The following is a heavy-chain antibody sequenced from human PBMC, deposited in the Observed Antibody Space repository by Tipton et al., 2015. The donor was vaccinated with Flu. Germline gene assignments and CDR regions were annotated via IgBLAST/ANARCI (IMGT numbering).Heavy chain of an antibody. CDR2: IFHSGTT. D-gene: IGHD5-18*01. CDR3: ARIRADTLSFDY. J-gene: IGHJ4*02. CDR1: GYSISSGYY. V-gene: IGHV4-38-2*01. Sequence: LRLSCRVSGYSISSGYYWAWIRQPPGKGLEWIETIFHSGTTYYNPSLKSRVTISVDTSKNQFSLKLNSLTAADTAVYYCARIRADTLSFDYWGQGTLVTVSS.